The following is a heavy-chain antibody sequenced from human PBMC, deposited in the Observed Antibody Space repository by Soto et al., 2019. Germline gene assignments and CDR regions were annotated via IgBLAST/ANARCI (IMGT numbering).Heavy chain of an antibody. J-gene: IGHJ6*02. V-gene: IGHV3-30*18. CDR3: AKASIAAAGPRGYYYGMDV. Sequence: GGSLRLSCAASGFTFSSYGMHWVRQAPGKGLEWVAVISYDGSNKYYADSVKGRFTISRDNSKNTLYLQMNSLRAEDTAVYYCAKASIAAAGPRGYYYGMDVWGQGTTVTVYS. CDR2: ISYDGSNK. CDR1: GFTFSSYG. D-gene: IGHD6-13*01.